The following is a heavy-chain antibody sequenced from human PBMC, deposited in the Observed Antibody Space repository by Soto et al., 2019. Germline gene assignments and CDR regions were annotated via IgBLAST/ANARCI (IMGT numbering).Heavy chain of an antibody. J-gene: IGHJ2*01. CDR3: ARDGMTTVVTDYWYFAL. D-gene: IGHD4-17*01. V-gene: IGHV4-30-4*01. CDR2: IYYSGCT. CDR1: GGSISSGDYY. Sequence: QVQLQESGPGLVQSSQTLSLTCTVSGGSISSGDYYWSWIRQAPGKGLERIGYIYYSGCTYYNPSLKSRVTISVDTSKNQFSLKLSSVTAADTAVYYCARDGMTTVVTDYWYFALWGRGTLVTVSS.